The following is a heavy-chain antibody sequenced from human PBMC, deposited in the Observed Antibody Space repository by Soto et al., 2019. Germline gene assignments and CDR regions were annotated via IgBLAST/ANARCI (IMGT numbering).Heavy chain of an antibody. D-gene: IGHD2-21*01. CDR3: ARIPGEYYGMDV. CDR1: GGSVSSGSYY. CDR2: IYYSGST. Sequence: QVQLQESGPGLVKPSETLSLTCTVSGGSVSSGSYYWSWIRQPPGKGLEWIGYIYYSGSTNYNPSLKSRVTISVDTSKNQFSLKLSSVTAADTAVYYCARIPGEYYGMDVWGQGTTVTVSS. V-gene: IGHV4-61*01. J-gene: IGHJ6*02.